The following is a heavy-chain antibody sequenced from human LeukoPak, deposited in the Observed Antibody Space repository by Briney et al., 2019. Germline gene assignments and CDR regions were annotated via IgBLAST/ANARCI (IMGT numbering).Heavy chain of an antibody. CDR3: AKGSSGWIYYYYGMDV. CDR1: GFTFSSYA. D-gene: IGHD6-19*01. Sequence: GSLRLSCAASGFTFSSYAMSWVRQAPGKGLEWVSAISGSGGSTYYADSVKGRFTISRDNSKNTLYLQMNSLRAEDTAVYYCAKGSSGWIYYYYGMDVWGQGTTVTVSS. J-gene: IGHJ6*02. V-gene: IGHV3-23*01. CDR2: ISGSGGST.